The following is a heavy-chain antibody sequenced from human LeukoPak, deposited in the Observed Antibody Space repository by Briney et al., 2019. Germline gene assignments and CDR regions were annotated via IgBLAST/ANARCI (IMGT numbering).Heavy chain of an antibody. J-gene: IGHJ4*02. D-gene: IGHD5-24*01. CDR3: ARAIEREDFDY. CDR2: INPSGGST. V-gene: IGHV1-46*01. CDR1: GYTFTSYY. Sequence: ASVKVSCKASGYTFTSYYMHWVRQAPGQGLEWMGIINPSGGSTSYAQKFQGRATMTRDTSTSTVYMELSSLRSEDTAVYYCARAIEREDFDYWGQGTLVTVSS.